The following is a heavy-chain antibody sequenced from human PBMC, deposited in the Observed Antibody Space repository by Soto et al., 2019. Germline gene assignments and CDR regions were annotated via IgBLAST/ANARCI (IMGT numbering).Heavy chain of an antibody. CDR3: TTDWYHDILTGSKVFDY. V-gene: IGHV3-15*01. D-gene: IGHD3-9*01. Sequence: EVQLVESGGGLVKPGGSLRLSCAASGFTFSNAWMSWVRQAPGKGLEWVGRIKSKTDDGTTDYAAPVKGRFTISRDDSKNTLYLQMNSLKTEDTAVYYCTTDWYHDILTGSKVFDYWGQGTLVTVSS. J-gene: IGHJ4*02. CDR1: GFTFSNAW. CDR2: IKSKTDDGTT.